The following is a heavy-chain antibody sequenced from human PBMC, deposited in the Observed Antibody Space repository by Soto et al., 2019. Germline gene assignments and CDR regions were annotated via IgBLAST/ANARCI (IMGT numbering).Heavy chain of an antibody. CDR3: ARGNPNCSGGTCYPGAAFDF. Sequence: EVQLVESGGSLVQPGGSLRLSCVASGFTFNLYAIHWVRQAPGKGLEYVSAISSNGGITYYANSVKDRFTISRDNSKNTLYLQRGSLRAEDMAVYYCARGNPNCSGGTCYPGAAFDFWGQGTMVTVSS. CDR2: ISSNGGIT. CDR1: GFTFNLYA. J-gene: IGHJ3*01. V-gene: IGHV3-64*01. D-gene: IGHD2-15*01.